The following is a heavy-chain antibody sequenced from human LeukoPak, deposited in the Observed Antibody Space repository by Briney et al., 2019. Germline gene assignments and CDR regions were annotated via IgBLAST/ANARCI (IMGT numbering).Heavy chain of an antibody. Sequence: ASVKVSCKASGYTFTSYYMHWVRQAPGQGLEWMGLINPSGGSTSYAQKFQGRVTMTRDMSTSTVYMELSSLRSEDTAVYYCARDRGRAVAGTKIVKGYNWFDPWGQGTLVTVSS. CDR3: ARDRGRAVAGTKIVKGYNWFDP. V-gene: IGHV1-46*01. CDR1: GYTFTSYY. D-gene: IGHD6-19*01. CDR2: INPSGGST. J-gene: IGHJ5*02.